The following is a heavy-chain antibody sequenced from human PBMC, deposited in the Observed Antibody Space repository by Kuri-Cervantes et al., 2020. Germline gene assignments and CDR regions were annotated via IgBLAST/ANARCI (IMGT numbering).Heavy chain of an antibody. D-gene: IGHD3-10*01. Sequence: ASVKVSCKASGYTFTGYYIHWVRQAPGQGLEWMGWITPNSGGTNYAQKFQHRVAMTRDTSISTAYMELSRLRSEDTAVYYCARAGDSLSYFDYWGQGTLVTVSS. V-gene: IGHV1-2*02. CDR3: ARAGDSLSYFDY. J-gene: IGHJ4*02. CDR2: ITPNSGGT. CDR1: GYTFTGYY.